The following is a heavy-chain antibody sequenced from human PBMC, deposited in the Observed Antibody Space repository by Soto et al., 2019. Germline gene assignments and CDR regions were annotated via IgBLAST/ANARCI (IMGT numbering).Heavy chain of an antibody. Sequence: GASVKVYCKASGYTFITYGVSLVRQAPGQGLDWLGWISTYNGNTRYAERLQGRVTMTTDTTTNTAYMELRNLRSDDTAVYYCARGPTDYYDNSDNYFSDYWGQGTLVTVSS. V-gene: IGHV1-18*01. D-gene: IGHD3-22*01. J-gene: IGHJ4*02. CDR3: ARGPTDYYDNSDNYFSDY. CDR1: GYTFITYG. CDR2: ISTYNGNT.